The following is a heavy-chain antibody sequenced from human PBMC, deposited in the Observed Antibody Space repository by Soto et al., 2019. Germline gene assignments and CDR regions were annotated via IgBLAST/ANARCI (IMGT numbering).Heavy chain of an antibody. Sequence: ASVKVSCKASGYTFTSYYMHWVRQAPGQGLEWMGIINPSGGSTSYAQKFQGRVTMTRDTSTSTVYMELSSLRSDDTAVYYCARAGRKQGVVVAAISRAFDIWGQGTMVTVSS. V-gene: IGHV1-46*01. CDR2: INPSGGST. J-gene: IGHJ3*02. CDR3: ARAGRKQGVVVAAISRAFDI. D-gene: IGHD2-15*01. CDR1: GYTFTSYY.